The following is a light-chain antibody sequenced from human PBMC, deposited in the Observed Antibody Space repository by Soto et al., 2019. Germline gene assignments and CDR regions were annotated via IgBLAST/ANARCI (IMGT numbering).Light chain of an antibody. CDR2: SNN. V-gene: IGLV1-44*01. CDR1: SSNIGSNT. Sequence: QSVLTQPPSASGTPGQRVTISCSGSSSNIGSNTVNWYQQLPGTAPKLLIYSNNQRPSGVSDRFSGSKSGTSASLAISGLQSEAEADYYCAAWDDSLNGRVFGGWTKLAVL. CDR3: AAWDDSLNGRV. J-gene: IGLJ2*01.